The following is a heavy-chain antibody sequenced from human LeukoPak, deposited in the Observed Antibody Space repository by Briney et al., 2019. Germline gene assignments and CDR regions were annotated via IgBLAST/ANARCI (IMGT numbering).Heavy chain of an antibody. D-gene: IGHD3-22*01. CDR1: GDSVSGISFY. V-gene: IGHV4-61*01. CDR3: ARYYDSSGYWSTPHFDY. Sequence: SETLSLTCTVSGDSVSGISFYWSWIRQPPGKGLQYIGYIQYSGSTNYNPSLKSRVTISVDTSKNQFSLELSSVTDADTAVYYCARYYDSSGYWSTPHFDYWGQGTLVTVSS. J-gene: IGHJ4*02. CDR2: IQYSGST.